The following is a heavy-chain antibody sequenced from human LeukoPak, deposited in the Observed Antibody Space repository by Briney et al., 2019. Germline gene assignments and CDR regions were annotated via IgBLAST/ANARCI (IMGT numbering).Heavy chain of an antibody. J-gene: IGHJ5*02. CDR3: ARSLIAAAAANWFDP. CDR2: IYTSGST. Sequence: SQTLSLTCTVSGGSISSGSYYWSWIRQPAGKGLEWIGRIYTSGSTNYNPSLKSRVTMSVDTSKNQFSLKLSSVTAADTAVYYCARSLIAAAAANWFDPWGQGTLVTVSS. V-gene: IGHV4-61*02. CDR1: GGSISSGSYY. D-gene: IGHD6-13*01.